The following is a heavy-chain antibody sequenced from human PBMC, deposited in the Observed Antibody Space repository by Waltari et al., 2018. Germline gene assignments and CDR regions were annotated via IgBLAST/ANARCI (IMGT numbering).Heavy chain of an antibody. CDR3: AREDPLNYYDSSGYHRGGFDY. CDR1: GYSISSGYY. Sequence: QVQLQESGPGLVKPSETLSLTCAVSGYSISSGYYWGWIRQPPGKGLEWIGSIYHSGSTYYADSVKGRFTISRDNSKNTLYLQMNSLRAEDTAVYYCAREDPLNYYDSSGYHRGGFDYWGQGTLVTVSS. CDR2: IYHSGST. J-gene: IGHJ4*02. D-gene: IGHD3-22*01. V-gene: IGHV4-38-2*02.